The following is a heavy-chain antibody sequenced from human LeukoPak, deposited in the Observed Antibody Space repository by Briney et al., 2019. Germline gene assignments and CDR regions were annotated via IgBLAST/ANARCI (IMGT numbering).Heavy chain of an antibody. D-gene: IGHD5-18*01. CDR2: ISADNGNT. Sequence: ASVKVSCKASGYTFTSFAISWMRQAPGQGLEWMGWISADNGNTNYAQKLQGRVTMTTDTSTSTAYMELRSLRSDDTAVYYCARDEGYSYGYSQIIIDYWGQGTLVTVSS. CDR3: ARDEGYSYGYSQIIIDY. V-gene: IGHV1-18*01. CDR1: GYTFTSFA. J-gene: IGHJ4*02.